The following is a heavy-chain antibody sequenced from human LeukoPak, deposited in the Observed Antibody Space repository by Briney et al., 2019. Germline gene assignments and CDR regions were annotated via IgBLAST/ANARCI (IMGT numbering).Heavy chain of an antibody. J-gene: IGHJ5*02. V-gene: IGHV4-39*07. Sequence: PSETLSLTCAVSGDSISSSRYYWAWIRQPPGKGLECIGSIHSSGRIYSSPSLMSRVTMSVDTSNNQFSLRLTSLTAADTAVYFCARDLNYYYGDSVIPNYFDPWGRGTLVTVSS. CDR1: GDSISSSRYY. CDR3: ARDLNYYYGDSVIPNYFDP. CDR2: IHSSGRI. D-gene: IGHD3-10*01.